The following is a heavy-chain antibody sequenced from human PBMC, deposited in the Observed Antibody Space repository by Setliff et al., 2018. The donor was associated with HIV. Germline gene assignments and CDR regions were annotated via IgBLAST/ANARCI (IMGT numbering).Heavy chain of an antibody. V-gene: IGHV3-74*01. D-gene: IGHD5-12*01. Sequence: GGSLRLSCAASGFTFSSYWMHWVRQVPGKGLMWVSRINGDGTTKRYAESVQGRFIISRDNAKNTLYLQMNSLRAEDTGVYYCHSGYDTEEQSYFDYWGQGTLVTVS. CDR2: INGDGTTK. CDR3: HSGYDTEEQSYFDY. CDR1: GFTFSSYW. J-gene: IGHJ4*02.